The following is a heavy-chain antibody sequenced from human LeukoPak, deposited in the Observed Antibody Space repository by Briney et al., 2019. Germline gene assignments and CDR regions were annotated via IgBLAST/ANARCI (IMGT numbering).Heavy chain of an antibody. D-gene: IGHD6-6*01. V-gene: IGHV1-69*04. J-gene: IGHJ4*02. Sequence: SVKVSCRASGGTFSSYAISWVRQAPGQGLEWMGRIIPILGIANYAQKFQGRVTITADKSTSTAYMELSSLRSEDTAVYYCASIAARLYFDYWGQGTLVTVSS. CDR2: IIPILGIA. CDR3: ASIAARLYFDY. CDR1: GGTFSSYA.